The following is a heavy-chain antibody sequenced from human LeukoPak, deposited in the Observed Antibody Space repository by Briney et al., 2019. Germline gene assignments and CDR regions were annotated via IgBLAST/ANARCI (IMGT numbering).Heavy chain of an antibody. CDR1: GGFISSYY. D-gene: IGHD1-26*01. CDR3: ARESYYFDY. Sequence: PSETLSLTCTVSGGFISSYYWSWIRQPPGKGLEWIGYIYYSGSTNYNPSLKSRVTISVDTSKNQFSLKLSSVTAADTAVYYCARESYYFDYWGQGTLVTVSS. CDR2: IYYSGST. V-gene: IGHV4-59*01. J-gene: IGHJ4*02.